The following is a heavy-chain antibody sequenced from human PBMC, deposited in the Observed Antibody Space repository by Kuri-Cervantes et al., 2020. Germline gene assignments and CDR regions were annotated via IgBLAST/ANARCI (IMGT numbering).Heavy chain of an antibody. CDR3: AREGEMARDYFDY. CDR1: GYTFTSYG. V-gene: IGHV1-8*02. CDR2: MNPNSGNT. Sequence: ASVKVSCKASGYTFTSYGINWVRQATGQGLEWMGWMNPNSGNTGYAQKFQGRVTMTRNTSISTAYMELSSLRSEDTAVYYCAREGEMARDYFDYWGQGTLVTVSS. D-gene: IGHD5-24*01. J-gene: IGHJ4*02.